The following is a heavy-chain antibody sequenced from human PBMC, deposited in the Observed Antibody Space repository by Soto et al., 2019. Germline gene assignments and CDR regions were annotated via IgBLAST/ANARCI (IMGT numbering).Heavy chain of an antibody. CDR3: AKEVLDVDIVAAFDY. V-gene: IGHV3-23*01. Sequence: GGSLRLSCAASGFSFSSYAMSWVRQAPGKGLEWVSAISGSGGSTYYADSVKGRFTISRDNSKNTLYLQMNSLRAEDTAVYYCAKEVLDVDIVAAFDYWGQGTLVTVSS. J-gene: IGHJ4*02. CDR1: GFSFSSYA. CDR2: ISGSGGST. D-gene: IGHD5-12*01.